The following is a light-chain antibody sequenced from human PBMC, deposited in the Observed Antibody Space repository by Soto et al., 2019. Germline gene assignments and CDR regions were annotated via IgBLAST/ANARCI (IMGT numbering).Light chain of an antibody. V-gene: IGLV2-11*01. CDR2: DVS. CDR1: SNDVGGYNF. CDR3: SSYAGSYTLV. Sequence: QSALTQPRSVSGSPGQSVTISCTGTSNDVGGYNFVSWYQQHPGKVPKLFIYDVSRRPSGVPDRFSRSKSGNTASLTISGLQAEDEADYYCSSYAGSYTLVFGGGTKLTVL. J-gene: IGLJ2*01.